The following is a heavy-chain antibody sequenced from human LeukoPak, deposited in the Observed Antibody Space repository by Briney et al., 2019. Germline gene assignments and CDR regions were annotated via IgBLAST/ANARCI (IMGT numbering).Heavy chain of an antibody. J-gene: IGHJ5*02. Sequence: SETLSLTCTVSGGSISSYYWSWIRQPPGKGLEGIEYIYYSGSTNYNPSLKSRVTISVDTSTSQFSLKRSSVTAADTAVYYCARDLGGENSFDPSGPRT. CDR2: IYYSGST. V-gene: IGHV4-59*01. D-gene: IGHD3-16*01. CDR3: ARDLGGENSFDP. CDR1: GGSISSYY.